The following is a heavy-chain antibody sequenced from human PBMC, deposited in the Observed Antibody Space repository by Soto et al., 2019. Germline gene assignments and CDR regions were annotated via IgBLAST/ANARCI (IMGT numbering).Heavy chain of an antibody. V-gene: IGHV1-2*02. CDR3: ARGRTVNFYGMDV. D-gene: IGHD4-17*01. CDR1: GYTFTDHY. CDR2: INPHSGDT. J-gene: IGHJ6*02. Sequence: QVQLVQSGAEVKKPGASVKVSYVASGYTFTDHYIHWVRQAPGQGFEWMGWINPHSGDTIYAQKFQGRVTLTRDTSISTAYMELSRLRSDDTAVYYCARGRTVNFYGMDVWGQGTTVTVSS.